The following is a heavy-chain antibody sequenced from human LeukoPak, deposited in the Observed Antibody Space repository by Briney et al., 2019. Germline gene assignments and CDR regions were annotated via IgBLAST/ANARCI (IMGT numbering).Heavy chain of an antibody. J-gene: IGHJ4*02. D-gene: IGHD3-22*01. CDR2: INPNSGGT. V-gene: IGHV1-2*02. CDR1: GYTFAAYY. CDR3: ASRYYDSSGYFNY. Sequence: ASVKVSCKASGYTFAAYYMHWVRQAPGQGLEWMGWINPNSGGTNYAQKFQGRVTMTRDTSISTAYMELSRLRSDDTAVYYCASRYYDSSGYFNYWGQGTLVTVSS.